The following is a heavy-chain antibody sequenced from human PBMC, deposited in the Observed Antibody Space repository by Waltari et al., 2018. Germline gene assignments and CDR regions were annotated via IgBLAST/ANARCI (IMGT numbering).Heavy chain of an antibody. CDR3: ATSPTYYYDSSGYSWFDP. CDR1: GYTFTSSA. V-gene: IGHV1-3*03. D-gene: IGHD3-22*01. J-gene: IGHJ5*02. Sequence: QVQLVQSGAEVKKPGASVTVSCKSSGYTFTSSAMPWVRQAPGQRLEWMGWINAGNGNTKYSQEFQGRVTITRDTSASTAYMELSSLRSEDMAVYYCATSPTYYYDSSGYSWFDPWGQGTLVTVSS. CDR2: INAGNGNT.